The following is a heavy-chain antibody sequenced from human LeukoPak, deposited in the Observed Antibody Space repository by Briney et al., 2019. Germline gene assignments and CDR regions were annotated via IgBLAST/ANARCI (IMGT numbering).Heavy chain of an antibody. CDR3: ARGGSSGSFHFDY. D-gene: IGHD3-10*01. CDR2: ISSSSSYI. Sequence: GGSLRLSCAASGFTFSSYSMNWVRQAPGKGLEWVSSISSSSSYIYYADSVKGRFTISRGNAKNSLYLQMNSLRAEDTAVYYCARGGSSGSFHFDYWGQGTLVTVSS. J-gene: IGHJ4*02. CDR1: GFTFSSYS. V-gene: IGHV3-21*04.